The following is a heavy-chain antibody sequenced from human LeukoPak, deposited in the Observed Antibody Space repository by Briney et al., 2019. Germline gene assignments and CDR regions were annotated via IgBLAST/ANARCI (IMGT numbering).Heavy chain of an antibody. CDR2: IKPDGSEK. CDR3: ARVVGTDEGADY. D-gene: IGHD1-7*01. J-gene: IGHJ4*02. CDR1: GFTFRNYW. V-gene: IGHV3-7*04. Sequence: GRSLRLSCAASGFTFRNYWMNWVRQAPGKGLEWVANIKPDGSEKRYVDSVKGRFTISRDNAKNSLYLQMNSLRAEDTAVYYCARVVGTDEGADYWGQGTLVTVSS.